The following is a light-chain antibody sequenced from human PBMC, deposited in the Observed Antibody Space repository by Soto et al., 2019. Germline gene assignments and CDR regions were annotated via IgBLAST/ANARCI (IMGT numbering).Light chain of an antibody. J-gene: IGLJ2*01. CDR1: SGDVGAYNY. V-gene: IGLV2-11*02. Sequence: QSVLTQPRSVSGSPGQSVTISCTGTSGDVGAYNYVSWHQQHPSKAPKLVIYDVFQRPSGVPDRFSASKSGITASLTISGLQAEDEADYYCCSYAAGDSFKFGGGTKVTVL. CDR3: CSYAAGDSFK. CDR2: DVF.